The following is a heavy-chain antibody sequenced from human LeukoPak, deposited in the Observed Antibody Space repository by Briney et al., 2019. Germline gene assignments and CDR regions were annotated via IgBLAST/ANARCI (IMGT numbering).Heavy chain of an antibody. CDR2: IKTKGDGGTT. CDR1: GFPLRTYA. CDR3: ATPGRRWDYFDF. Sequence: GGSLRLSCAASGFPLRTYAMSWVRQAPGKGLEWIGRIKTKGDGGTTDYAAPVKGRFTILRDDSKNTVYLQMNSLKIEDTAVYSCATPGRRWDYFDFWGRGTLVTVSP. V-gene: IGHV3-15*01. D-gene: IGHD5-24*01. J-gene: IGHJ4*02.